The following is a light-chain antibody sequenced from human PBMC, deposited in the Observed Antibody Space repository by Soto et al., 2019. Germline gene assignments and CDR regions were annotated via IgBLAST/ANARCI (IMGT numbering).Light chain of an antibody. CDR3: QSYDSSLSAVG. Sequence: QSVLTQPPSVSGAPGQRVTISCTGSSSNIGAGYDVHWYQQLPGTAPKLLIYVNSNRPSGVPDRFSGSKSGTSASLAITGLQAEDEADYYCQSYDSSLSAVGFGGGTKRTVL. V-gene: IGLV1-40*01. CDR2: VNS. CDR1: SSNIGAGYD. J-gene: IGLJ2*01.